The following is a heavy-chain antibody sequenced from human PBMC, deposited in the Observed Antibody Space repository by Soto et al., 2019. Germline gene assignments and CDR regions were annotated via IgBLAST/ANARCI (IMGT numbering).Heavy chain of an antibody. CDR3: AKTIAADDAFDI. D-gene: IGHD6-13*01. CDR1: GFTFSSYG. Sequence: QVQLVESGGGVVQPGRSLRLSCAASGFTFSSYGMHWVRQAPGKGLEWVAVISYDGSNKYYADSVKGRFTISRDNSKNTLYLQMNSLRAEDTAVYYCAKTIAADDAFDIWGQGTMVTVSS. J-gene: IGHJ3*02. CDR2: ISYDGSNK. V-gene: IGHV3-30*18.